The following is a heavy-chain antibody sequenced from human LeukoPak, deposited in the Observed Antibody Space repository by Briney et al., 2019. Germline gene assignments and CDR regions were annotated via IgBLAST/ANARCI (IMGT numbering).Heavy chain of an antibody. V-gene: IGHV3-23*01. J-gene: IGHJ4*02. D-gene: IGHD3-3*01. CDR2: ISGSGGST. Sequence: GGSLRLSCAASGFTISSYAMSWVRQAPGKGLEWVSAISGSGGSTYYADSVKGRFTISRDNSKNTLYLQMNSLRAEDTAVYYCAKGERFLEWLLIYWGQGTLVTISS. CDR1: GFTISSYA. CDR3: AKGERFLEWLLIY.